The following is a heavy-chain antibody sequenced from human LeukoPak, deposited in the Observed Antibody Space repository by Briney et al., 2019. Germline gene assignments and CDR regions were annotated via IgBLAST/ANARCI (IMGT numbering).Heavy chain of an antibody. D-gene: IGHD2-15*01. J-gene: IGHJ5*02. V-gene: IGHV5-51*01. CDR2: IYPADSDI. Sequence: TGESLKISCKGSGYIINNYWIGWVRQMPGKGLEWMGIIYPADSDIRYSPSFQGQVTISADKSISTAYLQWSSLKASDTAMYYCARQEYCSGGSCYTWFDPWGQGTLVTVSS. CDR3: ARQEYCSGGSCYTWFDP. CDR1: GYIINNYW.